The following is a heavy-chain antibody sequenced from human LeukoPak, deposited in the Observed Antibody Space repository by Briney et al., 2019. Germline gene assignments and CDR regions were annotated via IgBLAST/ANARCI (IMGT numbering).Heavy chain of an antibody. CDR1: GGSISSGGYY. CDR2: IYCGGST. D-gene: IGHD4-11*01. CDR3: ATGPGNYVVVY. Sequence: SQTLSLTCTVSGGSISSGGYYWSWIRQHPGKGLEWIGYIYCGGSTYYNPSLKSRVTISVDTSKNQFSLKLSSVTAADTAVCYCATGPGNYVVVYWGQGTLVTVSS. V-gene: IGHV4-31*03. J-gene: IGHJ4*02.